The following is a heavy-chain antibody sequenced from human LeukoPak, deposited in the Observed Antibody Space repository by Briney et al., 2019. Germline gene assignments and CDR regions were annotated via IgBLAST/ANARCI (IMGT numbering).Heavy chain of an antibody. Sequence: PGGSLRLSCAASGFTFSSYAMHWVRQAPGKGLEWVAVISYDGSNKYYADSVKGRFTISRDNSKNTLYLQMNSLRAEDTAVYYCAKVGSADYGDYADAFDIWGQGTMVTVSS. J-gene: IGHJ3*02. D-gene: IGHD4-17*01. V-gene: IGHV3-30*04. CDR2: ISYDGSNK. CDR3: AKVGSADYGDYADAFDI. CDR1: GFTFSSYA.